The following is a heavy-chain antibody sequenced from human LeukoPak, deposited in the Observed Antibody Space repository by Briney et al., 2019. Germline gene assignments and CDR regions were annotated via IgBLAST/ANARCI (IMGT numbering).Heavy chain of an antibody. CDR3: ASAAGWELGY. D-gene: IGHD3-10*01. Sequence: GGSRRLSCAASGSTFSRYWMSWVRQTPEKGLEWVANIKQDGSEKNYVDSVKGRFTISRDNAKNSLYLQMNSLRAEDTAVYYCASAAGWELGYWGQGTLVTVSS. V-gene: IGHV3-7*01. J-gene: IGHJ4*02. CDR1: GSTFSRYW. CDR2: IKQDGSEK.